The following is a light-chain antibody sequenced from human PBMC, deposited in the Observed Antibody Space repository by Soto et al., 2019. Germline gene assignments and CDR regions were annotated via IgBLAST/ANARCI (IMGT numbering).Light chain of an antibody. CDR2: GSF. J-gene: IGKJ2*01. CDR3: QQYKNWPSRT. Sequence: EIVMTQSPATLSVFPGERATLSCRASQSVSSNLAWYQQKPGQAPRLLIYGSFTRATGIPARFSGSGSGTEFTLIISSLQSEDFAVYYCQQYKNWPSRTFGQGTKREIK. CDR1: QSVSSN. V-gene: IGKV3-15*01.